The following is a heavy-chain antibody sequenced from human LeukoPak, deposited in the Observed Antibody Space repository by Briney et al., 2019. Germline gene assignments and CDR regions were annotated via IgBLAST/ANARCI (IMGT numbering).Heavy chain of an antibody. Sequence: GGSLRLSCAASGFTFSSYGMHWVRQAPGKGLEWVAFIRYDGSNKYYADSVKGRFTISRDNSKNTLYLQMNSLRAEDTAVYYCAKDQSWPLLRYYYYYMDVWGKGTTVTISS. V-gene: IGHV3-30*02. CDR3: AKDQSWPLLRYYYYYMDV. CDR1: GFTFSSYG. CDR2: IRYDGSNK. D-gene: IGHD2-21*02. J-gene: IGHJ6*03.